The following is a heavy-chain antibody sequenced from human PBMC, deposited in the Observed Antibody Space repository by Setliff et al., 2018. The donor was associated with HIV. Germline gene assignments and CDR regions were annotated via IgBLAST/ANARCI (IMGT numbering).Heavy chain of an antibody. J-gene: IGHJ4*02. CDR1: GLDFTDSV. CDR3: ARDPYYYDSSGYNFDY. CDR2: IILDSGHT. D-gene: IGHD3-22*01. Sequence: SVKVSCKAPGLDFTDSVMQWVRLAGGQRLEWIGWIILDSGHTDYAQRFQGRVTITSDMSTSTGYMELSSLRSDDTAVYYCARDPYYYDSSGYNFDYWGQGTLVTVSS. V-gene: IGHV1-58*02.